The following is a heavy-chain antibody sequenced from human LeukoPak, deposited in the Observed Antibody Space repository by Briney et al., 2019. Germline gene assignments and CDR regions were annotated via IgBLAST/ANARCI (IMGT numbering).Heavy chain of an antibody. D-gene: IGHD2-15*01. CDR2: IIPIFGTA. Sequence: ASVKVSCKASGYTFTGYYMHWVRQAPGQGLEWMGGIIPIFGTANYAQKFQGRVTVTADESTSTAYMELSSLRSEDTAVYYCARVAGGGSWAYWGQGTLVTVSS. CDR1: GYTFTGYY. CDR3: ARVAGGGSWAY. J-gene: IGHJ4*02. V-gene: IGHV1-69*13.